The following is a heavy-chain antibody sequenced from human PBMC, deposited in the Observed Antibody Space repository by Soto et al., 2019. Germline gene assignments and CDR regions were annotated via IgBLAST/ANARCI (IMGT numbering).Heavy chain of an antibody. Sequence: QITLKESGPTLVKPTQTLTLTCTFSGFSLSTNGVGVGWIRQPPGKALEWLALIYWDDSKEYSPSLRSRLTITKDTSKNQVVLTMTNMAPVDTATYYCAHKGGGDRILDFWGQGTLVTVSS. J-gene: IGHJ4*02. CDR2: IYWDDSK. V-gene: IGHV2-5*02. D-gene: IGHD3-16*01. CDR1: GFSLSTNGVG. CDR3: AHKGGGDRILDF.